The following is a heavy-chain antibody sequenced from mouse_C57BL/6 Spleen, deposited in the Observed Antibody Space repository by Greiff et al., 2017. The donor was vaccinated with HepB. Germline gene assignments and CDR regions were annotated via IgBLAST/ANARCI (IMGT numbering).Heavy chain of an antibody. V-gene: IGHV1-54*01. J-gene: IGHJ2*01. CDR3: ARSGDGYYYFDY. CDR2: INPGSGGT. D-gene: IGHD2-3*01. CDR1: GYAFTNYL. Sequence: VKLMESGAELVRPGTSVKVSCKASGYAFTNYLIEWVKQRPGQGLEWIGVINPGSGGTNYNEKFKGKATLTADKSSSTAYMQLSSLTSEDSAVYFCARSGDGYYYFDYWGQGTTLTVSS.